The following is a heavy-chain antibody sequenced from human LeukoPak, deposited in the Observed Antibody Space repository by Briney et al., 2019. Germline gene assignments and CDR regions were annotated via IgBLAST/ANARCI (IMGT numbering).Heavy chain of an antibody. CDR2: ISSDGSDT. D-gene: IGHD6-13*01. CDR3: ARADSSWANDY. CDR1: GFTFSSYA. Sequence: PGRSLRLSCAASGFTFSSYAMSWVRQAPGKGLVWASRISSDGSDTTYADSVKGRFTISRDNAKNTLYLQMNSLRVEDTAMYYCARADSSWANDYWGQGTLVTVSS. J-gene: IGHJ4*02. V-gene: IGHV3-74*01.